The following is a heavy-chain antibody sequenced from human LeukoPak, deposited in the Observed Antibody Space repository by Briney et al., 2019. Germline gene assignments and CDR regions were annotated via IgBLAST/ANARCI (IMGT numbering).Heavy chain of an antibody. CDR3: ARGPYYYDSSEKVDY. V-gene: IGHV1-46*01. CDR1: GYTFTSYY. CDR2: INPSGGST. J-gene: IGHJ4*02. D-gene: IGHD3-22*01. Sequence: GASVKVSCKASGYTFTSYYMHWVRQAPGQGLEWMGIINPSGGSTSYAQKFQGRVTMTRDMSTSTVCMELSSLRSEDTAVYYCARGPYYYDSSEKVDYWGQGTLVTVSS.